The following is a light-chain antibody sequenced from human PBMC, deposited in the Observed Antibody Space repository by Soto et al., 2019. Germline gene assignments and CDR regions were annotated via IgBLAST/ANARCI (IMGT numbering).Light chain of an antibody. CDR2: DAS. Sequence: EIVLTQSPATLSLSPGERATLSCRASQSVSSYLAWYQHKPGQAPRLLIYDASNRATGIPARFSGSGSGTDFTLTISSLEAEDFAVYYCQQRRAWPLTFGGGTKVEIK. CDR1: QSVSSY. V-gene: IGKV3-11*01. J-gene: IGKJ4*01. CDR3: QQRRAWPLT.